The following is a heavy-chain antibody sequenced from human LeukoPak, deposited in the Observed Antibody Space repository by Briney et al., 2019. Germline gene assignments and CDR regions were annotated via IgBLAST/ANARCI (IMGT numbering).Heavy chain of an antibody. Sequence: PSEILSLTCTVSGGSVSNYYWSWIREPRGKGLECIGYLYYSGSTKYNPSLKGRVTISVDPTKNQFLLRVTPVTAADTAVYFCAGFYDAPLFFDCWGQGALVTVSS. CDR1: GGSVSNYY. J-gene: IGHJ4*02. CDR2: LYYSGST. D-gene: IGHD3-3*01. CDR3: AGFYDAPLFFDC. V-gene: IGHV4-59*02.